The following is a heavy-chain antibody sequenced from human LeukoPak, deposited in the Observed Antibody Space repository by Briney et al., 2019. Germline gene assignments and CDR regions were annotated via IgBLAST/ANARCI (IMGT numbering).Heavy chain of an antibody. CDR1: GFTFDNYA. CDR3: AKDTRRAGSAFDY. J-gene: IGHJ4*02. V-gene: IGHV3-9*01. D-gene: IGHD6-19*01. CDR2: ISWNSGSI. Sequence: PGGSLRLSCAASGFTFDNYAMHWVRQGPGKGLEWVSGISWNSGSIGYADSVKGRFTISRDNAKNSLHLQMNSLRAEDTALYYCAKDTRRAGSAFDYWGQGTLVTVSS.